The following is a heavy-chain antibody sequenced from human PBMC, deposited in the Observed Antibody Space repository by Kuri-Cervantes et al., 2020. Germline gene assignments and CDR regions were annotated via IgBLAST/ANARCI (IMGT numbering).Heavy chain of an antibody. J-gene: IGHJ4*02. CDR2: IYYDGKNK. CDR1: GFTFSSYG. V-gene: IGHV3-30*18. D-gene: IGHD6-19*01. CDR3: AKDRIAVAGPIDY. Sequence: GESLKISCVVSGFTFSSYGMHWVRQAPGKGLEWVAVIYYDGKNKYYADSVKGRFTISRDNSKNTLYLQMNSLRAEDTAVYYCAKDRIAVAGPIDYWGQGTLVTVSS.